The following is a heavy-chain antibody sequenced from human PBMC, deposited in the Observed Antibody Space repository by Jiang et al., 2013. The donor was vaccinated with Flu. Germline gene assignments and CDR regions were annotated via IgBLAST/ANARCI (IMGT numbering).Heavy chain of an antibody. Sequence: TYYADSVKGRFTISRDNSKNTLYLQMNSLRAEDTAVYYCAKFPLGYCSGGSCYYAWGQGTLVTVSS. J-gene: IGHJ1*01. CDR3: AKFPLGYCSGGSCYYA. D-gene: IGHD2-15*01. V-gene: IGHV3-23*01. CDR2: T.